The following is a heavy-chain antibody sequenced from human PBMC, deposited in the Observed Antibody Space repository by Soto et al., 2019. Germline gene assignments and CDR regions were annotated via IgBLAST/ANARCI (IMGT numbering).Heavy chain of an antibody. CDR1: GFTFSSYS. D-gene: IGHD4-17*01. J-gene: IGHJ4*02. CDR2: ISSSSSYI. V-gene: IGHV3-21*01. CDR3: AREYGSDYGDYGVQFWVKNDY. Sequence: GGSLRLSCAASGFTFSSYSMNWVRQAPGKGLEWVSSISSSSSYIYYADSVKGRFTISRDNAKNSLYLQMNSLRAEDTAVYYYAREYGSDYGDYGVQFWVKNDYWGQGTLVTVSS.